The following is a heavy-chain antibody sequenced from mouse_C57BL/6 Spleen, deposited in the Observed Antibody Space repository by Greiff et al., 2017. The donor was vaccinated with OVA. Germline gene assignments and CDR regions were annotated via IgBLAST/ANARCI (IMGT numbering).Heavy chain of an antibody. CDR2: IHPNSGST. CDR1: GYTFTSYW. D-gene: IGHD1-1*01. J-gene: IGHJ2*01. Sequence: VQLQQPGAELVKPGASVKLSCKASGYTFTSYWMHWVKQRPGQGLEWIGMIHPNSGSTNYNEKFKSKATLTVDKSSSTAYMQLSSLTSEDSAVYYCARYPTVVARGDYFDYWGQGTTLTVSS. V-gene: IGHV1-64*01. CDR3: ARYPTVVARGDYFDY.